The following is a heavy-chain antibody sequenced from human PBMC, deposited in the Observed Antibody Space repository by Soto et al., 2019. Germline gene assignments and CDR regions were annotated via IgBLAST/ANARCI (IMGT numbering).Heavy chain of an antibody. CDR3: ARVAYSGYESDY. D-gene: IGHD5-12*01. CDR1: GFTFSSYE. CDR2: ISSSGSTI. V-gene: IGHV3-48*03. Sequence: EVPLVESGGGLVQPGGSLRLSCAASGFTFSSYEMNWVRQAPGKGLEWVSYISSSGSTIYYADSVKGRFTISRDNAKNSLYLQMNSLRAEDTAVYYCARVAYSGYESDYWGQGTLVTVSS. J-gene: IGHJ4*02.